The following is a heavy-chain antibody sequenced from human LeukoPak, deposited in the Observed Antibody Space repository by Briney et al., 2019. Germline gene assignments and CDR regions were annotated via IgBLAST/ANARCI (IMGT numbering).Heavy chain of an antibody. CDR1: GGSISSYY. V-gene: IGHV4-59*01. J-gene: IGHJ6*03. CDR3: ARVFDSGSQAYFYYMDV. Sequence: PSETLSLTCTVSGGSISSYYWSWLRQPPGKGLEWIGYIYYSGSTNYNPSLKSRVTISVDTSKNQFSLKLRSVTAADTAVYYCARVFDSGSQAYFYYMDVWGKGTTVTTSS. CDR2: IYYSGST. D-gene: IGHD3-10*01.